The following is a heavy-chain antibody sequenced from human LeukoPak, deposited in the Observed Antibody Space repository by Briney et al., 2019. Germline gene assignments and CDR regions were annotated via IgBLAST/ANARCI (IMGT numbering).Heavy chain of an antibody. CDR1: GFTFSRYW. D-gene: IGHD3-10*01. Sequence: PGGSLRLSCAASGFTFSRYWSHWVRQAPGKGPEWISVISTDGSSTRYADSVKGRFTIARDNVKNTLYLQMNSLRVEDTAVYYCTGPSFDASGMGFDPWGQGILVTVSS. J-gene: IGHJ5*02. V-gene: IGHV3-74*01. CDR3: TGPSFDASGMGFDP. CDR2: ISTDGSST.